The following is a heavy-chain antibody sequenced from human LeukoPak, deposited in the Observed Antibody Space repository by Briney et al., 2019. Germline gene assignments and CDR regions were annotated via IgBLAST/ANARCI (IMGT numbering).Heavy chain of an antibody. J-gene: IGHJ5*02. CDR3: GSGPVGTTVP. V-gene: IGHV3-23*01. Sequence: GGSLRLSCAASGFSFGSYAMGWTRQAPGQGLGWVSAISGSGSHANYAESVKGRFTISRDNSENTLYLQMHSLIAADTAVYYCGSGPVGTTVPWGQGTLVTVSS. D-gene: IGHD1-1*01. CDR2: ISGSGSHA. CDR1: GFSFGSYA.